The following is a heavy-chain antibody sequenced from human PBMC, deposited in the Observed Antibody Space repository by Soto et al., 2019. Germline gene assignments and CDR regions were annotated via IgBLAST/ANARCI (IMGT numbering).Heavy chain of an antibody. D-gene: IGHD2-15*01. V-gene: IGHV3-13*01. CDR3: TTKTPTNGMAV. J-gene: IGHJ6*02. CDR1: GFTLSGYD. Sequence: EVQLVESGGGLVQPGGSLRLSCAASGFTLSGYDIHWVRQATGKGLEWVSGIGSAGDTYYEDSLKRRFTISRENAKNSLNLQMNSLRVGDTAVYYCTTKTPTNGMAVWGQGTTVTVSS. CDR2: IGSAGDT.